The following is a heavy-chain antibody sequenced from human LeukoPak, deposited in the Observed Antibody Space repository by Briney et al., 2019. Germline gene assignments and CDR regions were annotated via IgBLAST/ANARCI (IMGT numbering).Heavy chain of an antibody. CDR1: GGSISSYY. J-gene: IGHJ4*02. V-gene: IGHV4-4*07. CDR3: ARERPDYYGSGSPHFDY. Sequence: PSETLSLTCTVSGGSISSYYWSWIRQPAGKGLEWIGRIYTSGSTNYNPSLKSRVTISVDTSKNQFSLKLSSVTAADTAVYYCARERPDYYGSGSPHFDYWGQGTLVTVSS. D-gene: IGHD3-10*01. CDR2: IYTSGST.